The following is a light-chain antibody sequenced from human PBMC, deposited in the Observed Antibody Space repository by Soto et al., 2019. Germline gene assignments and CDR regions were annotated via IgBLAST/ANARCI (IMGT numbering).Light chain of an antibody. J-gene: IGKJ4*01. CDR2: LGS. CDR3: MQALQTPRT. Sequence: DLVMTPSPLSLPVTPGEPASISCRSSQSLLHSNGYNYLDWYLQKPGQSPQLLIYLGSNRASGVPDRFSGSGSGTDFTLKISRVEAEDVGVYYCMQALQTPRTFGGGTKVEIK. CDR1: QSLLHSNGYNY. V-gene: IGKV2-28*01.